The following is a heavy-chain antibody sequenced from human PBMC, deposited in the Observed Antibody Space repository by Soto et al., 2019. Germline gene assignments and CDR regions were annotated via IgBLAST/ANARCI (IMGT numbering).Heavy chain of an antibody. J-gene: IGHJ4*02. CDR3: VRDYYDSSGPD. CDR1: GFTFSNFN. Sequence: GGSLRLSCSASGFTFSNFNMPSVRQAPGKGLEYVSEISRTGDKTYYTDSAKGRFIISRDNSKNTLFLQMSSLRVEDTAVYYCVRDYYDSSGPDWGQGSLVTVSS. D-gene: IGHD3-22*01. V-gene: IGHV3-64D*06. CDR2: ISRTGDKT.